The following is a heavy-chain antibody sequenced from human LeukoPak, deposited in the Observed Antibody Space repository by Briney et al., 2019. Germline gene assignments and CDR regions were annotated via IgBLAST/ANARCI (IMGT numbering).Heavy chain of an antibody. Sequence: ASVKVSCKASGYTFTGYYMHWVRQAPGQGLEWMGRINPNSGGTNYAQKFQGRVTMTRDTSISTAYMELSRLRSDDTAVYYCARLSQYYDILTGSKYFQHWGQGTLVTVSS. CDR1: GYTFTGYY. CDR2: INPNSGGT. V-gene: IGHV1-2*06. D-gene: IGHD3-9*01. J-gene: IGHJ1*01. CDR3: ARLSQYYDILTGSKYFQH.